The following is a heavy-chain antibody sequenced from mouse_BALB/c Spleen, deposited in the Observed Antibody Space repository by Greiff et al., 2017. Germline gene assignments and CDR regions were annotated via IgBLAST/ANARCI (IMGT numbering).Heavy chain of an antibody. V-gene: IGHV1-4*02. Sequence: VQLQQSAAELARPGASVKMSCKASGYTFTSYTMHWVKQRPGQGLEWIGYINPSSGYTEYNQKFKDKTTLTADKSSSTAYMQLSSLTSEDSAVYYCARLGWLLDDYWGQGTTLTVSS. CDR3: ARLGWLLDDY. CDR2: INPSSGYT. J-gene: IGHJ2*01. CDR1: GYTFTSYT. D-gene: IGHD2-3*01.